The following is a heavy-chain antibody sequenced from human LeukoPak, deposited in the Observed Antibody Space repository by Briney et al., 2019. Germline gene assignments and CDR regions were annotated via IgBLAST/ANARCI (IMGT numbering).Heavy chain of an antibody. CDR2: IYYSGST. V-gene: IGHV4-30-4*08. CDR3: ARGPASIVVVPAGHYYYYMDV. Sequence: SQTLSLTCTVSGGSISSGDYYWSWIRQPPGKGLEWIGYIYYSGSTYHNPSLKSRVTISVDTSKNQFSLKLSSVTAADTAVYYCARGPASIVVVPAGHYYYYMDVWGKGTTVTVSS. D-gene: IGHD2-2*01. J-gene: IGHJ6*03. CDR1: GGSISSGDYY.